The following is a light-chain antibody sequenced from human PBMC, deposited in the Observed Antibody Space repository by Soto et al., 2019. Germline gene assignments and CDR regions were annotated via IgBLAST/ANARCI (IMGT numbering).Light chain of an antibody. CDR2: DVT. Sequence: QSVLTQPRSVSGSPGQSLTNSCSGSSSDIGDYDYVSWYQQHPGKAPTLLIYDVTKRPSGVPDRFSGSKSGDTASLTISGLQAGDEGNYYCCSYVGSNTLYVFGTGTKVTVL. CDR1: SSDIGDYDY. CDR3: CSYVGSNTLYV. J-gene: IGLJ1*01. V-gene: IGLV2-11*01.